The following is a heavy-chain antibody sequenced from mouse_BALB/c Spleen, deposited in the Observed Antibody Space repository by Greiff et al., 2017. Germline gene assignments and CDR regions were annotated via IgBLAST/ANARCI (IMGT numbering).Heavy chain of an antibody. V-gene: IGHV3-2*02. Sequence: EVQLQQSGPGLVKPSQSLSLTCTVTGYSITSDYAWNWIRQFPGNKLEWMGYISYSGSTSYNPSLKSRISITRDTSKNQFFLQLNSVTTEDTATYYCARKGWYFDVWGAGTTVTVSS. J-gene: IGHJ1*01. CDR2: ISYSGST. CDR1: GYSITSDYA. CDR3: ARKGWYFDV.